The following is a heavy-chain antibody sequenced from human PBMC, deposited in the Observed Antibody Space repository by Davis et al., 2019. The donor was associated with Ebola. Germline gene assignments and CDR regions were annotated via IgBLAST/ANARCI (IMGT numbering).Heavy chain of an antibody. CDR3: ARDLHGEGGY. V-gene: IGHV1-18*04. CDR2: IIPILGIA. Sequence: ASVKVSCKASGYTFTGYYMHWVRQAPGQGLEWMGGIIPILGIANYAQKLQGRVTMTTDTSTSTAYMELRSLRSDDTAVYYCARDLHGEGGYWGQGTLVTVSS. D-gene: IGHD3-16*01. CDR1: GYTFTGYY. J-gene: IGHJ4*02.